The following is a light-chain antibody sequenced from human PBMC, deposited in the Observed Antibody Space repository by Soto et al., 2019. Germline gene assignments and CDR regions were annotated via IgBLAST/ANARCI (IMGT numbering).Light chain of an antibody. CDR3: QQRIDWPLT. J-gene: IGKJ4*01. V-gene: IGKV3-11*01. CDR2: GVY. Sequence: EIVLTQSPGTLSLSPGERATLSCRASQSVSSNLAWYQQKPGQAPRLLIYGVYTRAPGIPARFSGSGSGTDFTLTISSLEPEDFAVYYCQQRIDWPLTFGGGTKVDIK. CDR1: QSVSSN.